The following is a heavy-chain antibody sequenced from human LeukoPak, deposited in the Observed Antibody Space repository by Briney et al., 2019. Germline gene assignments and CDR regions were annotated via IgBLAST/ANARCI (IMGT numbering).Heavy chain of an antibody. Sequence: SETLSLTCTVSGGSISSYYWSWIRQPPGKGLEWIGYIYYSGSTNYNPSLKSRVTISVDTSKNQFSLKLSSVTAADTAVYYCARVFLDYGDYVGQNFDYWGQGTLVTVSS. CDR2: IYYSGST. D-gene: IGHD4-17*01. CDR1: GGSISSYY. V-gene: IGHV4-59*08. J-gene: IGHJ4*02. CDR3: ARVFLDYGDYVGQNFDY.